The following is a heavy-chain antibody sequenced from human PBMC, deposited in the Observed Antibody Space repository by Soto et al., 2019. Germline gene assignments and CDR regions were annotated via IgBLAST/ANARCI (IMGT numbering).Heavy chain of an antibody. J-gene: IGHJ5*02. D-gene: IGHD5-18*01. CDR2: IIPILGIA. CDR1: GGTFSSYT. CDR3: AGLTVEYSYGQNWFDR. V-gene: IGHV1-69*02. Sequence: QVQLVQSGAEVKKPGSSVKVSCKASGGTFSSYTISWVRQAPGQGLEWMGRIIPILGIANYAQKFQGRVTITTNKSTSTAYMELSSPRSDDTAVHYCAGLTVEYSYGQNWFDRGGRGSLVMVCS.